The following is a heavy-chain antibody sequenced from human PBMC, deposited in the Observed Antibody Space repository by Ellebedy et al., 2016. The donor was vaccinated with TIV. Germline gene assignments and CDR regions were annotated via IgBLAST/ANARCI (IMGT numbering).Heavy chain of an antibody. J-gene: IGHJ3*02. CDR3: ASPIRGVNDAFDI. Sequence: ASVKVSCKASGYTFTYRYLHWVRQAPGQALEWMGWITPFNGNTNYAQKFQDRVTITRDRSMSTAYMELSSLRSEDTAMYYCASPIRGVNDAFDIWGQGTMVTVSS. CDR1: GYTFTYRY. V-gene: IGHV1-45*02. CDR2: ITPFNGNT. D-gene: IGHD3-10*01.